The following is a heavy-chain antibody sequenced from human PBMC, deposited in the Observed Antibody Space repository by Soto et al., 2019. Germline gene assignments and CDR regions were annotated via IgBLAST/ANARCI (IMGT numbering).Heavy chain of an antibody. J-gene: IGHJ6*02. CDR1: GGSISSSNW. D-gene: IGHD2-21*02. V-gene: IGHV4-4*02. CDR3: ARVFGDSYYYYGMDV. Sequence: TLSLTCAVSGGSISSSNWWSWVRQPPGKGLEWIGEIYHSGSTNYNPSLKSRVTISVDKSKNQFSLKLSSVTAADTAVYYCARVFGDSYYYYGMDVWGQGTTVTVSS. CDR2: IYHSGST.